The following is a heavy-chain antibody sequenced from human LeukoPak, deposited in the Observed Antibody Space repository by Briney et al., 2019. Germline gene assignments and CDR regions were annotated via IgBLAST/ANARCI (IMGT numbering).Heavy chain of an antibody. CDR2: IYHSGST. V-gene: IGHV4-38-2*02. CDR3: ARAPRRYYYDSSGYPDY. J-gene: IGHJ4*02. D-gene: IGHD3-22*01. CDR1: GYSISSGYY. Sequence: SETLSLTCTVSGYSISSGYYWGWIRQPPGKGLEWIGSIYHSGSTYYNPSLKSRVTISVDTSKNQFSLKLSSVTAADTAVYYCARAPRRYYYDSSGYPDYRGQGTLVTVSS.